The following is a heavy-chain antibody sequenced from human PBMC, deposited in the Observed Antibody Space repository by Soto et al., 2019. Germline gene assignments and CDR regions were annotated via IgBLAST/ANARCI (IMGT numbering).Heavy chain of an antibody. Sequence: ASVKVSCTASGYTFTSYDINWVRQATGQGLEWMGWMNPNSGNTGYAQKFQGRVTMTRNTSISTAYMELSSLRSEDTAVYYCARDQDYYGSGSYAFDIWGQGTMVTVSS. CDR3: ARDQDYYGSGSYAFDI. D-gene: IGHD3-10*01. J-gene: IGHJ3*02. V-gene: IGHV1-8*01. CDR1: GYTFTSYD. CDR2: MNPNSGNT.